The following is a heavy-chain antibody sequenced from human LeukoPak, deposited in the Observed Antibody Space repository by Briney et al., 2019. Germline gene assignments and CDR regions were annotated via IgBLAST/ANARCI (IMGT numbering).Heavy chain of an antibody. D-gene: IGHD3-22*01. V-gene: IGHV4-31*11. J-gene: IGHJ4*02. Sequence: SETLSLTCAVYGGSFSGYYWSWIRQHPGKGLEWIGYIYYSGSTYYNPSLKSRVTISVDTSKNQFSLKLSSVTAADTAVYYCARANSLGEIRRTYYYDSSGYSEQTFDYWGQGTLVTVSS. CDR3: ARANSLGEIRRTYYYDSSGYSEQTFDY. CDR1: GGSFSGYY. CDR2: IYYSGST.